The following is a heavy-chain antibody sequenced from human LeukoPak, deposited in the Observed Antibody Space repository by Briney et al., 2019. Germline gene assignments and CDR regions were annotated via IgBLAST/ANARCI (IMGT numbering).Heavy chain of an antibody. CDR2: IYYSGST. CDR3: ARGGYYGSGNDFRFDP. D-gene: IGHD3-10*01. V-gene: IGHV4-61*01. J-gene: IGHJ5*02. CDR1: GGSFSGLYY. Sequence: SETLSLTCTVSGGSFSGLYYWGWIRQPPGKGLEWIGYIYYSGSTNYKPSVKSRVTISVDTSKNQFSLKLSSVTAADTAVYYCARGGYYGSGNDFRFDPWGQGTLVTVSS.